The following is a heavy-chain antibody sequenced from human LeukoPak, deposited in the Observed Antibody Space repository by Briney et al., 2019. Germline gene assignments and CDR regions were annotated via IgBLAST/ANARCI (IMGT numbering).Heavy chain of an antibody. V-gene: IGHV1-8*03. CDR1: GYTFTSYD. D-gene: IGHD3-22*01. CDR2: MNPNSGNT. CDR3: ARDHTYYYDSSGYSLGFDY. Sequence: ASVKVSCKASGYTFTSYDINWVRQATGQGLEWMGWMNPNSGNTGYAQKFQGRVTITADESTSTVYMELSSLRSEDTAVYYCARDHTYYYDSSGYSLGFDYWGQGTLVTVSS. J-gene: IGHJ4*02.